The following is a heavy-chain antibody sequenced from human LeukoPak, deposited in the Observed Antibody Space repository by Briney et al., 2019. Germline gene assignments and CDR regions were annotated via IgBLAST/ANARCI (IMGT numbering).Heavy chain of an antibody. D-gene: IGHD6-13*01. Sequence: GGSLTLSCAASGFAFTKAWTTWVRQAPGKGLEWVGRIKSRGNGGTTEYAAPVKGRFTISRDDSKNMVYLQMNSLITEDTAVYYCTTNAAVGTWEIFDYWGQGTLVTVSS. V-gene: IGHV3-15*01. CDR1: GFAFTKAW. J-gene: IGHJ4*02. CDR2: IKSRGNGGTT. CDR3: TTNAAVGTWEIFDY.